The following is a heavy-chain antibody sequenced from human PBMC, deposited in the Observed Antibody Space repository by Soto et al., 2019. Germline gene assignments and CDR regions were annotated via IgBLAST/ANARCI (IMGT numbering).Heavy chain of an antibody. D-gene: IGHD3-3*01. CDR2: INHDGSDK. J-gene: IGHJ4*02. CDR1: GFTFSTYA. Sequence: SLRLSCAASGFTFSTYAMNWVRQAPGKGLEWVANINHDGSDKYYVDSVKGRFTISRDNTKNSLYLQMNSLRIEDTALYFCAKVGVATDGDYFWGQGTVVTVS. CDR3: AKVGVATDGDYF. V-gene: IGHV3-7*03.